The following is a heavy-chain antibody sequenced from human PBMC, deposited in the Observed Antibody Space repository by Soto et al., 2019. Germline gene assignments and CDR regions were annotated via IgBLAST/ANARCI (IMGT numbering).Heavy chain of an antibody. Sequence: QLQLQASGPGLVKPSEILSLTCAVSGASISRTGFHWGWIRQPPGQGLEWIGSIYEAGTTCYNPSLKSRSTISADTSQNPFLLTLSSMTAADTAVDYCARRGSGHTVAYWGPGTLVTVS. CDR1: GASISRTGFH. CDR2: IYEAGTT. V-gene: IGHV4-39*01. CDR3: ARRGSGHTVAY. J-gene: IGHJ4*02. D-gene: IGHD3-10*01.